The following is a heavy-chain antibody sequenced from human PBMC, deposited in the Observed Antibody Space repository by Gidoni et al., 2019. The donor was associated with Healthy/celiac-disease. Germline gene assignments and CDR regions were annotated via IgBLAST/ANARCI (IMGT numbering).Heavy chain of an antibody. V-gene: IGHV3-23*01. CDR2: ISGSGGST. J-gene: IGHJ5*02. CDR1: GFPFSSYA. Sequence: EVQLLESGGGLVQPGGSLRLPCAASGFPFSSYALSGVRQAPGKGLEWVSAISGSGGSTYYADSVKGRFTISRDNSKNTLYLQMNSLRAEDTAVYYCAKEERAVAGIFWLEDNWFDPWGQGTLVTVSS. D-gene: IGHD6-19*01. CDR3: AKEERAVAGIFWLEDNWFDP.